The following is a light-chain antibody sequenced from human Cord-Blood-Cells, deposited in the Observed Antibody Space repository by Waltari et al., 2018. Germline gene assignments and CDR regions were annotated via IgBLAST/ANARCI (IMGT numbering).Light chain of an antibody. Sequence: QSALTQPPSASGSPGQSVTISCTGTSSDVGGYNYVSWYQQHPGKAPKLMIYEGSKPPSGVPDRFSGSKAGNTASLTVSGLQAEDEADYYCSSYGGSNNLVFGGGTKLAVL. J-gene: IGLJ3*02. CDR3: SSYGGSNNLV. V-gene: IGLV2-8*01. CDR1: SSDVGGYNY. CDR2: EGS.